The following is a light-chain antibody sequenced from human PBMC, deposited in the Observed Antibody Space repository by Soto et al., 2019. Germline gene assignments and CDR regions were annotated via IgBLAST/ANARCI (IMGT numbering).Light chain of an antibody. J-gene: IGKJ1*01. Sequence: EIVMTQSPATLSVSPGERATLSCRAVQSVTSTYMAWYQQKPGQAPRLLIYATSFRATGIPDRFRGSGSGTDFTLTISSLEPEDSAVYYCQDSSTSPWPFGQGTKVDI. V-gene: IGKV3-20*01. CDR1: QSVTSTY. CDR2: ATS. CDR3: QDSSTSPWP.